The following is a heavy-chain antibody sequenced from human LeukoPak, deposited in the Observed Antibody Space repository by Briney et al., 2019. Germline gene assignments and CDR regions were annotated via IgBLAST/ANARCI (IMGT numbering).Heavy chain of an antibody. CDR2: IKSKTYGGAT. Sequence: GGSLRLSCAASGLTFSNAWMSWVRQAPGKGLEWVGRIKSKTYGGATDYAAPVKGRFTFSRDDSKNTLYLQMNSLKAEDTAVYYCTTGVIITFGGVIVKTFDYWGQGTLVTVSS. V-gene: IGHV3-15*01. CDR3: TTGVIITFGGVIVKTFDY. CDR1: GLTFSNAW. D-gene: IGHD3-16*02. J-gene: IGHJ4*02.